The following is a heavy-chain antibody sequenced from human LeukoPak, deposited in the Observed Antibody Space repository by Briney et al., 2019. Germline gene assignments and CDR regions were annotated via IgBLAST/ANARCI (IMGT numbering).Heavy chain of an antibody. V-gene: IGHV1-46*01. D-gene: IGHD5-18*01. CDR2: INPSGGST. CDR3: ARVGSRYTAIDAFDI. CDR1: GYTLTSYY. Sequence: GASLRVYCRAAGYTLTSYYMDWVRQAPGQGLEWTGIINPSGGSTSYAQKFQGRVTMTRDMSTSTVYMELSSLRSEDTAVYYCARVGSRYTAIDAFDIWGQGTMVTVSS. J-gene: IGHJ3*02.